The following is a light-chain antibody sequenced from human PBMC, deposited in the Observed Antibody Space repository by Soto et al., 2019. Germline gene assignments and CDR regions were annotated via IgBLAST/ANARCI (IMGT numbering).Light chain of an antibody. Sequence: EIVLTQSPATLSLSPGERATLSCRASQSVSSYLAWYQQKPGQAPRLLIYDASNRATGIPARFSGSGSGTDFTLTIGSLEPEDFAVYYCQQRSNWPPITFGKGTRLEIK. V-gene: IGKV3-11*01. CDR1: QSVSSY. J-gene: IGKJ5*01. CDR2: DAS. CDR3: QQRSNWPPIT.